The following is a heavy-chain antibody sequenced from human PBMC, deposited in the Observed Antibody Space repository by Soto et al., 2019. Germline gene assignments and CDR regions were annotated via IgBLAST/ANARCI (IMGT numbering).Heavy chain of an antibody. CDR1: GGSFSGYY. Sequence: QVQLQQWVAGLLKPSETLSLTCAVYGGSFSGYYWSWIRQPPGKGLEWIGEINHSGSTNYNPSLKSRVTISVDTSKNQFSLKLSSVTAADTAVYYCASMYYDILTGYSTIDYWGQGTLVTVSS. CDR3: ASMYYDILTGYSTIDY. V-gene: IGHV4-34*01. J-gene: IGHJ4*02. CDR2: INHSGST. D-gene: IGHD3-9*01.